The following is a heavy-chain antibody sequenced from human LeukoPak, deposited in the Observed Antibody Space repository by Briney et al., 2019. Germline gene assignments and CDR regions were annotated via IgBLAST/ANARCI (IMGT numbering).Heavy chain of an antibody. CDR3: AKDPWGSRGYFDY. CDR2: ISGIGGDT. D-gene: IGHD7-27*01. V-gene: IGHV3-23*01. Sequence: GGSLRLSCAASGFTFSSYAMIWVRQAPGKGLEWVSAISGIGGDTYYADSVKGRFTIFRDNSKNTVYLRMNSLRAEDTAVYYCAKDPWGSRGYFDYWGQGTLVTVSS. CDR1: GFTFSSYA. J-gene: IGHJ4*02.